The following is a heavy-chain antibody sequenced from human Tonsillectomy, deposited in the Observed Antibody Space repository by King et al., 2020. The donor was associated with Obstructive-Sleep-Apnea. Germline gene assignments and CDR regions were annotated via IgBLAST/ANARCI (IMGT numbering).Heavy chain of an antibody. V-gene: IGHV5-10-1*01. J-gene: IGHJ6*02. CDR1: GYSFTSYW. D-gene: IGHD3-9*01. CDR2: IDPSDSYT. CDR3: ARLLVHYDILTGYSYYYYGMDV. Sequence: VQLVQSGAEVKKPGESLRISCKGSGYSFTSYWISWVRQMPGKGLEWMGRIDPSDSYTNYSPSFQGHVTISADKSISTAYLQWSRLKASDTAMYYCARLLVHYDILTGYSYYYYGMDVWGQGTTVTVSS.